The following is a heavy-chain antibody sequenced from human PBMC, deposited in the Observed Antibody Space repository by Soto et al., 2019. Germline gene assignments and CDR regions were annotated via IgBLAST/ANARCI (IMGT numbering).Heavy chain of an antibody. CDR1: GGSISSYY. D-gene: IGHD3-10*01. CDR3: ARAPLGYVDY. J-gene: IGHJ4*02. V-gene: IGHV4-59*01. CDR2: IYYSGST. Sequence: PLETLSLTCTVSGGSISSYYWSWIRQPPGKGLEWIGYIYYSGSTNYNPSLKSRVTISVDTSKNQFSLKLSSVTAADTAVYYCARAPLGYVDYWGQGTLVTV.